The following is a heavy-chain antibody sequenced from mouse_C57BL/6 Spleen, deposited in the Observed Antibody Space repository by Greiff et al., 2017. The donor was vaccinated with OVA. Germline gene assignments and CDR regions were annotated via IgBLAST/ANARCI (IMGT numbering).Heavy chain of an antibody. CDR1: GFTFSDYG. V-gene: IGHV5-15*01. CDR3: ARSHGSSYFDY. CDR2: ISNLAYSI. J-gene: IGHJ2*01. Sequence: EVKVVESGGGLVQPGGSLKLSCAASGFTFSDYGMAWVRQAPRKGPEWVAFISNLAYSIYYADTVTGRFTISRENAKNTLYLEMSSLRSEDTAMYYCARSHGSSYFDYWGQGTTLTVSS. D-gene: IGHD1-1*01.